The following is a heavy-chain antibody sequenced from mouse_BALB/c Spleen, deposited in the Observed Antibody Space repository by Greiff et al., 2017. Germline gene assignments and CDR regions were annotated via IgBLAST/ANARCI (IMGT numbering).Heavy chain of an antibody. J-gene: IGHJ2*01. CDR1: GYTFTSYW. Sequence: LQQPGSELVRPGASVKLSCKASGYTFTSYWMHWVKQRPGQGLEWIGNIYPGSGSTNYDEKFKSKATLTVDTSSSTAYMQLSSLTSEDSAVYYCTWDGSSFDYWGQGTTLTVSS. CDR2: IYPGSGST. CDR3: TWDGSSFDY. V-gene: IGHV1S22*01. D-gene: IGHD1-1*01.